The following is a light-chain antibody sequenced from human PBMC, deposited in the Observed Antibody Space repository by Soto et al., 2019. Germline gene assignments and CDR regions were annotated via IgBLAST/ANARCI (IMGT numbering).Light chain of an antibody. CDR3: HQYGSSPST. V-gene: IGKV3-20*01. Sequence: DIVLTQTPGTLSLSPGERATLSCRASQRVGSNYLAWYQQNPGQTTRLIIYGASYRDTGIPDRFSGSGSGTDFTLTISRLEPEDFAVYYCHQYGSSPSTFGQGTKVDIK. CDR1: QRVGSNY. J-gene: IGKJ1*01. CDR2: GAS.